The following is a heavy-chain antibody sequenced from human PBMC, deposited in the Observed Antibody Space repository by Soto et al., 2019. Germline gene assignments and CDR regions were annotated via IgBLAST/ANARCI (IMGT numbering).Heavy chain of an antibody. J-gene: IGHJ4*01. V-gene: IGHV3-48*03. D-gene: IGHD3-16*01. CDR3: ARDRFSLIIRRSPKSTLFHY. CDR2: ISSSGSTI. Sequence: SDAIKYVRLAPEKRLEWVSYISSSGSTIYYADSVKGRFTISRDNAKNSLYLQMNSLIADDTAVYFCARDRFSLIIRRSPKSTLFHYW. CDR1: SDA.